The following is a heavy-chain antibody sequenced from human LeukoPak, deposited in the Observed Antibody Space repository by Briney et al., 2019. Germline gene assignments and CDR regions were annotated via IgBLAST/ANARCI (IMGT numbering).Heavy chain of an antibody. CDR3: ARGGYCSGGSCYSDY. J-gene: IGHJ4*02. CDR2: IIPIFGTA. V-gene: IGHV1-69*01. D-gene: IGHD2-15*01. Sequence: SVKVSCKASGGTFSSYAISWVRQAPGQGLEWMGGIIPIFGTANYAQKFQGRVTITADESTSTAYMELSSLRSEDTAVYYCARGGYCSGGSCYSDYWGQGTLVTVSS. CDR1: GGTFSSYA.